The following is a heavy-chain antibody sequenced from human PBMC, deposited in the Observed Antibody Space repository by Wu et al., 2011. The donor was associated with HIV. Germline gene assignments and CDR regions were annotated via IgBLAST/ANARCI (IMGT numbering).Heavy chain of an antibody. CDR2: IIPIFGTA. D-gene: IGHD1-26*01. V-gene: IGHV1-69*01. CDR1: GGTFSSYA. J-gene: IGHJ6*03. Sequence: QVQLVQSGAEVKRPGSSVKVSCKASGGTFSSYAISWVRQAPGQGLEWMGGIIPIFGTANYAQKFQGRVTITTDESTSTAYMELRSLRSDDTAVYYCGKGEAGYYHYYYMDVWGKGPRSPSP. CDR3: GKGEAGYYHYYYMDV.